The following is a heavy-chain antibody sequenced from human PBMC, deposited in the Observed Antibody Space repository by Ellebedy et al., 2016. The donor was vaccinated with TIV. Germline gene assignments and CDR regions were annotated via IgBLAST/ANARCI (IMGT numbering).Heavy chain of an antibody. V-gene: IGHV3-23*01. CDR2: ISGSGDRT. Sequence: GGSLRLXXAASGFTFTTYAMTWVRQAPGKGLERVSTISGSGDRTYYADSVRGRFTISRDNSRNTLYLQMTSLRAEDTAVYYCVRDFDFWGQGTLVTVSS. J-gene: IGHJ4*02. CDR3: VRDFDF. CDR1: GFTFTTYA.